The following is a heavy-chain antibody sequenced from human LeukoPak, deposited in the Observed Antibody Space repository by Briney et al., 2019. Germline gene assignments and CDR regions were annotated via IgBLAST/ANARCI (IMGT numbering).Heavy chain of an antibody. V-gene: IGHV1-18*01. CDR2: ISTYTGTP. Sequence: ASVKVSFKASGYTFTNYGISWVRQAPGQGLEWMGWISTYTGTPHYAQKLQGRVTMTTDTSTNTAYMDLRSLRSDDTAVYYCARGKTIRVADPFDYWGQGTLVTVSS. D-gene: IGHD6-19*01. CDR1: GYTFTNYG. J-gene: IGHJ4*02. CDR3: ARGKTIRVADPFDY.